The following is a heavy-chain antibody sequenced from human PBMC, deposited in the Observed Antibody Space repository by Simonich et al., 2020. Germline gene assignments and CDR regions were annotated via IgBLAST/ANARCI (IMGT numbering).Heavy chain of an antibody. CDR3: ARAPWGYYFDY. CDR1: GYTFTGYY. V-gene: IGHV1-2*02. D-gene: IGHD3-16*01. Sequence: QVQLVQSVAEVKKPGASVKVSCKASGYTFTGYYMHWVRQAPGQGVGWSGWIDPNSYGNNYAQKFQGRGTMPRDTSISTAYMELSMLRSDDTAVYYCARAPWGYYFDYWGQGTLVTVSS. CDR2: IDPNSYGN. J-gene: IGHJ4*02.